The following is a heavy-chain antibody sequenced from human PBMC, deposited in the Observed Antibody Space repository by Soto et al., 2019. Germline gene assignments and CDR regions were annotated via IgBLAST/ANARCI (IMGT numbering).Heavy chain of an antibody. Sequence: TLSLTCTVSGGSISSFGYYWSWIRQHPGKGLEWIGYIYYSGSTYYNPSLKSRVTISVDTSKNQFSLKLSSVTAADTAVYYCASSNITGYYDSSGYHAFDIWGQGTMVTVSS. CDR1: GGSISSFGYY. D-gene: IGHD3-22*01. J-gene: IGHJ3*02. CDR3: ASSNITGYYDSSGYHAFDI. V-gene: IGHV4-31*03. CDR2: IYYSGST.